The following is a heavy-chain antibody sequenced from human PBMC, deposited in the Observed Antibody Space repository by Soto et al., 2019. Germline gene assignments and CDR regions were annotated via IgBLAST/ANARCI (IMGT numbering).Heavy chain of an antibody. CDR3: AKVGSGWQWLVLPFDY. D-gene: IGHD6-19*01. V-gene: IGHV3-30*18. CDR2: ISYDGSNK. J-gene: IGHJ4*02. Sequence: QVQLVESGGGVVQPGRSLRLSCAASGFTFSSYGMHWVRQAPGKGLEWVAVISYDGSNKYYADSVKGRFTISRDNSKNTLYLQMNSLRAEDTAVYYCAKVGSGWQWLVLPFDYWGQGTLVTVSS. CDR1: GFTFSSYG.